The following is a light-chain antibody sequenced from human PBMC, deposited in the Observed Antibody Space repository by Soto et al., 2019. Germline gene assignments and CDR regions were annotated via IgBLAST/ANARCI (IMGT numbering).Light chain of an antibody. CDR3: QHYNNWPPWT. Sequence: EIGMTQSPATLSLSPGERATLSCRASQSVNSDLAWYQQKPGQAPRLLIYDASTRAAGVPARFTGSGSETEFTLTISSLQSEDYAVYYCQHYNNWPPWTFGQGTKVDIK. CDR1: QSVNSD. J-gene: IGKJ1*01. V-gene: IGKV3-15*01. CDR2: DAS.